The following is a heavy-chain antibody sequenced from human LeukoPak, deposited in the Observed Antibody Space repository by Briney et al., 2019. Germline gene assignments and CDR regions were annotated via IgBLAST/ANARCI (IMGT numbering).Heavy chain of an antibody. J-gene: IGHJ4*02. CDR1: GGSISSGDYY. V-gene: IGHV4-30-4*01. CDR3: ARDGNGGYGLLEY. CDR2: IYYSGST. Sequence: SETLSLTCTVSGGSISSGDYYWSWIRQPPGKGLEWIGYIYYSGSTYYNPSLRSRLTISVDTSKNQFSLKLSSVTAADTAVYYCARDGNGGYGLLEYWGQGTLVTVSS. D-gene: IGHD5-12*01.